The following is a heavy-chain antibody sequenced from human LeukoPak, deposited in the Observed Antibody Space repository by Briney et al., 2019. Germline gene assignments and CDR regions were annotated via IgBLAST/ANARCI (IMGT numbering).Heavy chain of an antibody. Sequence: GGSLRLSCAASGFTFSSYEMNWVRQAPGKGLEWVSYISSSGSTIYYADSVKGRFTISRDNSKNTLYLQMNSLRAEDTAVYYCTKVNSSGWYFYYYYMDVWGKGTTVTVSS. CDR3: TKVNSSGWYFYYYYMDV. D-gene: IGHD6-19*01. CDR2: ISSSGSTI. CDR1: GFTFSSYE. V-gene: IGHV3-48*03. J-gene: IGHJ6*03.